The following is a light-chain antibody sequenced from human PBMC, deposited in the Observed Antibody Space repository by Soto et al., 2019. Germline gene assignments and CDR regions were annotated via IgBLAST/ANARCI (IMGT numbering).Light chain of an antibody. CDR1: QSILFSSNNKNY. J-gene: IGKJ4*01. CDR3: QQYYSTPVT. CDR2: WAS. V-gene: IGKV4-1*01. Sequence: DIVMTQSPDSLAVSLGERVTINCKSSQSILFSSNNKNYLTWYQQKPGQPPKPLIYWASTRESGVPDRFSGSGSGTDFTLTNSSLQAEDVAVYYCQQYYSTPVTFGGGTKVEIK.